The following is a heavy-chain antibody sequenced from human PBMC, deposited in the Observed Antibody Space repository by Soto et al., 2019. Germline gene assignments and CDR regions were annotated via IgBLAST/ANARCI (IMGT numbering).Heavy chain of an antibody. V-gene: IGHV4-31*03. Sequence: SETLSLTCTVSGGSISSGGYYWSWIRQHPGKGLEWIGYIYYSGSTYYNPSLKSRVTISVDTSKNQFSLKLSSVTAADTAVYYCARGSPLHYYMDVWGKGTTVTVSS. J-gene: IGHJ6*03. CDR1: GGSISSGGYY. CDR2: IYYSGST. CDR3: ARGSPLHYYMDV.